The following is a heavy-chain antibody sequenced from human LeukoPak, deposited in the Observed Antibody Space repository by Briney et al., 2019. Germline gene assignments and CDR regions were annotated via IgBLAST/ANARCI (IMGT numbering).Heavy chain of an antibody. CDR2: IYYSGST. Sequence: PSETLSLTCTVSGGSISSSSYYWGWIRRPPGKGLEWIGSIYYSGSTYYNPSLKSRVTISVDTSKNQFSLKLSSVTAADTAVYYCARHSKTYYDFWSGPQLPIYFDYWGQGTLVTVSS. CDR3: ARHSKTYYDFWSGPQLPIYFDY. J-gene: IGHJ4*02. D-gene: IGHD3-3*01. V-gene: IGHV4-39*01. CDR1: GGSISSSSYY.